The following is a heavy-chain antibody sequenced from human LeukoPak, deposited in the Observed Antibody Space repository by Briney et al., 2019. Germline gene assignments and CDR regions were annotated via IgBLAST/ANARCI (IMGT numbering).Heavy chain of an antibody. CDR1: ARSVSRGDYY. Sequence: PSETLSLTCTVSARSVSRGDYYWSWIRQPPGKGLELNGYIYNSGKTKYNPSLKSQVTMSVDTSKNQFSLKLNSVTAADTAVYYCARNRLYGSASGDFDRWGQGTLVTVSS. D-gene: IGHD3-10*01. J-gene: IGHJ4*02. V-gene: IGHV4-61*08. CDR3: ARNRLYGSASGDFDR. CDR2: IYNSGKT.